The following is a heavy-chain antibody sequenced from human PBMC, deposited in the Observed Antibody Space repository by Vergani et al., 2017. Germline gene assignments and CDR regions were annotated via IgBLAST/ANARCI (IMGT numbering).Heavy chain of an antibody. CDR3: ATGKAEYSSSWNTLYYFDY. Sequence: QVQLVQSGAEVKKPGASVKVSCKVSGYTLTELSMHWVRQAPGKGLEWMGGFDPEDGETIYAQKFKGRVTMTEDTSTDTAYMELSSLRSEDTAVYYCATGKAEYSSSWNTLYYFDYWGQGTLVTVSS. D-gene: IGHD6-13*01. J-gene: IGHJ4*02. CDR1: GYTLTELS. V-gene: IGHV1-24*01. CDR2: FDPEDGET.